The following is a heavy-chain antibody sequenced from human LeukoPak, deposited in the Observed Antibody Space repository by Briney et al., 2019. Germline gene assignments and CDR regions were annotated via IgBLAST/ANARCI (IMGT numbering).Heavy chain of an antibody. Sequence: SETLSLTCSVSGGSISSYYWSWIRQPPGKGLEWIGYIYYSGSANYNPSLKSRVTISVDTSKNQFSLKLSSVTAADTAVYYCARVSSSWYQDWCFDLWGRGTLVTVSS. CDR2: IYYSGSA. D-gene: IGHD6-13*01. J-gene: IGHJ2*01. V-gene: IGHV4-59*12. CDR1: GGSISSYY. CDR3: ARVSSSWYQDWCFDL.